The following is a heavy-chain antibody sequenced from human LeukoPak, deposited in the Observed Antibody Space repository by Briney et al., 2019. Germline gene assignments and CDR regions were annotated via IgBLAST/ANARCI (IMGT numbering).Heavy chain of an antibody. CDR3: ARSKAHLSTSWYGTWFDP. D-gene: IGHD2-2*01. J-gene: IGHJ5*02. V-gene: IGHV4-38-2*02. CDR1: GYSVSSGYY. Sequence: SETVSLTCTVSGYSVSSGYYWGWIRQPPGKGLEWIGSMHHSGDTYYNPSLKSRVTISVDTSKNQLSLKLSSVTAADTAVYYCARSKAHLSTSWYGTWFDPWGQGTLVTVSS. CDR2: MHHSGDT.